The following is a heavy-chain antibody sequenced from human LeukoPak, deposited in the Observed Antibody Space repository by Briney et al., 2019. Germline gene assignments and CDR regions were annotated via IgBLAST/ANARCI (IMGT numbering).Heavy chain of an antibody. J-gene: IGHJ2*01. CDR3: ARHLALEMATTRSNWYFDL. D-gene: IGHD5-24*01. CDR1: GGSISSSSYY. Sequence: PSETLSLTCTVSGGSISSSSYYWGWIRQPPGKGLEWIGSIYYSGSTYYNPSLKSRVTISVDTSKNQFSLKLSSVTAADTAVYYCARHLALEMATTRSNWYFDLWGRGTLVTVSS. V-gene: IGHV4-39*01. CDR2: IYYSGST.